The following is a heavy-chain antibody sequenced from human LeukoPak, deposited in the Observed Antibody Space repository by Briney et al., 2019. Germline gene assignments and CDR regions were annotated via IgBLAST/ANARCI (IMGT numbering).Heavy chain of an antibody. CDR1: GFTFSSSW. J-gene: IGHJ6*02. CDR2: INQDGSVT. Sequence: GGSLRLSCAASGFTFSSSWIHWVRHAPGKGLVWVSRINQDGSVTDYAESVKGRLSISRDNDKNSLYLQMNSLRAEDTAVYYCAREKTTVTTYGMDVWGQGTTVTVSS. V-gene: IGHV3-74*01. CDR3: AREKTTVTTYGMDV. D-gene: IGHD4-17*01.